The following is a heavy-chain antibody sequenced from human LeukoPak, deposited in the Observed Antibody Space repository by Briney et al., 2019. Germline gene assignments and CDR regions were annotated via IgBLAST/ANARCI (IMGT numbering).Heavy chain of an antibody. CDR1: GFTFSSYA. V-gene: IGHV3-23*01. D-gene: IGHD5-24*01. J-gene: IGHJ4*02. Sequence: GGSLGLSCAASGFTFSSYAMTWVRQAPGKGLEWVSALSGSGGSTFYADSVKGRFTISRDNSMNTLYLQMNSLRAEDTAVYFCAKALSTRDGYNYYLFDYWGQGTLVTVSS. CDR2: LSGSGGST. CDR3: AKALSTRDGYNYYLFDY.